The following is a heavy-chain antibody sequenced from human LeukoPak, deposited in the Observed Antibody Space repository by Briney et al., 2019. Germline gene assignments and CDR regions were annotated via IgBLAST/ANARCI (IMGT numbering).Heavy chain of an antibody. CDR1: GCTFTGYY. V-gene: IGHV1-2*02. Sequence: ASVKVSCKASGCTFTGYYMHWVRQAPGQGLEWMGWINPNSGGTNYAQKFQGRVTMTRDTSISTAYMELSRLRSDDTAVYYCARDLDIVVVPAAPDYWGQGTLVTVSS. CDR3: ARDLDIVVVPAAPDY. CDR2: INPNSGGT. D-gene: IGHD2-2*03. J-gene: IGHJ4*02.